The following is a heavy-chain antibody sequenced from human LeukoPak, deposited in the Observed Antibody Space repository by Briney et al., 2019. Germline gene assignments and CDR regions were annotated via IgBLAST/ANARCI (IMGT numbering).Heavy chain of an antibody. CDR2: ISSSSSYI. CDR1: GFTFSSYS. D-gene: IGHD3-16*02. Sequence: KTGGSLRLSCAASGFTFSSYSMNWVRQAPGKGLEWVSSISSSSSYIYYADSVKGRFTISGDNAKNSLYLQMNSLRAEDTAVYYCASGFFDYVWGSYRSISFDYWGQGTLVTVSS. J-gene: IGHJ4*02. V-gene: IGHV3-21*01. CDR3: ASGFFDYVWGSYRSISFDY.